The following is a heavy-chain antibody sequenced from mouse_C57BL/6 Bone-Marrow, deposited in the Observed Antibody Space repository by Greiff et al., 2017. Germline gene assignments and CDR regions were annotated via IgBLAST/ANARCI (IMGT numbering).Heavy chain of an antibody. CDR3: ARGALCGNWFAY. J-gene: IGHJ3*01. D-gene: IGHD1-1*01. Sequence: QVQLQQSGAELVRPGASVKLSCKASGYTFTDYYINWVKQRPGPGLEWIARIYPGSGNTYYNEKFKGKATLTAEKSSSTAYMQLSSLTSEDSAVYFCARGALCGNWFAYWGQGTLVTVSA. CDR1: GYTFTDYY. V-gene: IGHV1-76*01. CDR2: IYPGSGNT.